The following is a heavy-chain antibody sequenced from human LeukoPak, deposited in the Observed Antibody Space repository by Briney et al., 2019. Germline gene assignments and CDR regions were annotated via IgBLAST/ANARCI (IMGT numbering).Heavy chain of an antibody. CDR2: IYNSASI. CDR1: GGSISDSTYY. D-gene: IGHD1-26*01. Sequence: PSETLSLTCTVSGGSISDSTYYWAWIRQSPGKGLEWIGSIYNSASITYNPSLRSRVTISLDTSKSQFSLNLRSVTAADTAVYYCARHSDRGTYYDPFNIWGQGTMVTVSS. CDR3: ARHSDRGTYYDPFNI. J-gene: IGHJ3*02. V-gene: IGHV4-39*01.